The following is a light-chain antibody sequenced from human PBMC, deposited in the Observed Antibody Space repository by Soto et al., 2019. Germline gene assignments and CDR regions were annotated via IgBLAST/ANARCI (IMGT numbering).Light chain of an antibody. CDR3: HQRQYWPPIT. V-gene: IGKV3-11*01. CDR1: QSVSSY. J-gene: IGKJ5*01. CDR2: DAS. Sequence: ESVLTQSPATLSLSPGERATLSCRASQSVSSYLAWYQQKPGQAPRLLISDASNRATGIPARFSGSGSGTDFTLTISSLEPEDFAVYYCHQRQYWPPITFGQGTRLEIK.